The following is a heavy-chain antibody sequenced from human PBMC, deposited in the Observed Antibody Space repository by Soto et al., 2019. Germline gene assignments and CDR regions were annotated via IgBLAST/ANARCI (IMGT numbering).Heavy chain of an antibody. CDR1: GFTFSSYG. CDR2: ISYDGSNK. D-gene: IGHD2-2*01. J-gene: IGHJ6*02. CDR3: AIAGTPQGDIVVVPASIYYYYGMDV. V-gene: IGHV3-30*03. Sequence: GGSLRLSCAASGFTFSSYGMHWVRQAPGKGLEWVAVISYDGSNKYYADSVKGRFTISRDNSKNTLYLQMNSLRAEDTAVYYCAIAGTPQGDIVVVPASIYYYYGMDVWGQGTTVPVSS.